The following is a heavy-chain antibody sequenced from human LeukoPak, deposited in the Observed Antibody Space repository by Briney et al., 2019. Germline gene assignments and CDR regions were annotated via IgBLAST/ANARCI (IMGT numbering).Heavy chain of an antibody. CDR3: ARHNYFGRYFDF. CDR1: GYSFTNYW. V-gene: IGHV5-51*01. J-gene: IGHJ4*02. CDR2: IYPSDSDT. Sequence: GESLKISCKGSGYSFTNYWIGWVRQMPGKGLEWMGIIYPSDSDTRYSPSFQGQVTISADESVSTAYLQWSSLKASDTAMYFCARHNYFGRYFDFWGQGTLVTVSS. D-gene: IGHD2/OR15-2a*01.